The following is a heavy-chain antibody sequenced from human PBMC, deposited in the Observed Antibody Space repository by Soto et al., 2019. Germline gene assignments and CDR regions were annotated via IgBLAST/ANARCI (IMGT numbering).Heavy chain of an antibody. CDR2: INTGNGNT. Sequence: QVHLVQSGADVKKPGASVKVFCKASGYTFTSYSLHWVRQAPGQRLEWMGWINTGNGNTRYSQKFQGRFAITRDTSASTASMELRSLTSEVTAVYYCARVTSGSSAWYFFDYWGQVTLVTVSS. CDR1: GYTFTSYS. J-gene: IGHJ4*02. D-gene: IGHD6-19*01. V-gene: IGHV1-3*04. CDR3: ARVTSGSSAWYFFDY.